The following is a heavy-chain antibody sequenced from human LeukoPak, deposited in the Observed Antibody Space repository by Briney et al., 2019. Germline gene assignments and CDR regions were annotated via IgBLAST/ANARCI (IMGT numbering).Heavy chain of an antibody. CDR2: FSASGST. CDR3: ARDYGESYYFFDY. J-gene: IGHJ4*02. V-gene: IGHV4-61*02. CDR1: GGSLSSGNYY. D-gene: IGHD1-26*01. Sequence: PSQTLSLTCTVSGGSLSSGNYYWTWIRQPAGKGLEWIGRFSASGSTDYNPSLKSRVTISGDTSKNQLSLKLTSVTAADTAVYYCARDYGESYYFFDYWGQGTLVTVSS.